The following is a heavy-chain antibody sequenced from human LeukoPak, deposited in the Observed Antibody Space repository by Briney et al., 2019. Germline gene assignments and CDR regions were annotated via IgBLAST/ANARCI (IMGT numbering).Heavy chain of an antibody. Sequence: PSETLSLTCAVYGGSFSGYYWSWIRQPPGKGLEWIGEINHSGSTNYNPSLKSRVTISVDTSKNQFSLKLSSVTATDPAVYYCASAPRTLITMVRGSVFDYWGQGTLVTVSS. D-gene: IGHD3-10*01. CDR3: ASAPRTLITMVRGSVFDY. J-gene: IGHJ4*02. CDR2: INHSGST. CDR1: GGSFSGYY. V-gene: IGHV4-34*01.